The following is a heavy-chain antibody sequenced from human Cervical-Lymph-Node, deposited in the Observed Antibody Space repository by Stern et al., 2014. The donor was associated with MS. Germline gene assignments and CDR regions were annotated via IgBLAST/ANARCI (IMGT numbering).Heavy chain of an antibody. V-gene: IGHV3-33*06. CDR1: GFTFHTYA. CDR2: IWYDGTNT. J-gene: IGHJ4*02. Sequence: VQLVESGGGVVQPGGSLRLSCVASGFTFHTYAMHWVRQAPGKGLEWVAVIWYDGTNTYAGDSVQGRFSTSRENSKNTLFQQMNSRNFGDTAVYYCAKPAMDCSSTSCYFEDWGQGTLVTVSS. D-gene: IGHD2-2*01. CDR3: AKPAMDCSSTSCYFED.